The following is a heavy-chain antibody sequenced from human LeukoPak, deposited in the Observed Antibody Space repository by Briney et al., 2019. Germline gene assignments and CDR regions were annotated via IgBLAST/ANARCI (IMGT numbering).Heavy chain of an antibody. CDR2: MNPNSGNT. Sequence: GASVKVSCKASGYTFTSYDINWVRQATGQGLEWMGWMNPNSGNTGYAQKLQGRVTMTTDTSTSTAYMELRSLRSDDTAVYYCARFGWGSRFRTDWGQGTLVTVSS. CDR1: GYTFTSYD. J-gene: IGHJ4*02. D-gene: IGHD3-10*01. CDR3: ARFGWGSRFRTD. V-gene: IGHV1-8*02.